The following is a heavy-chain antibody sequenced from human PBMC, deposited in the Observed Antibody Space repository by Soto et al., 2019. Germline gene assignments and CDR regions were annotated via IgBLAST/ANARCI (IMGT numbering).Heavy chain of an antibody. CDR2: ISASDGRT. CDR1: GYTFTSYG. J-gene: IGHJ4*02. Sequence: ASVKVSCKASGYTFTSYGISWVRQAPGQGLEWMGMISASDGRTCYAQKFHDRVTMTRDTSTNTVYMELSSLRSDDTAVYYCARTYCAADCPRRDFDYWGQG. V-gene: IGHV1-46*01. D-gene: IGHD2-21*02. CDR3: ARTYCAADCPRRDFDY.